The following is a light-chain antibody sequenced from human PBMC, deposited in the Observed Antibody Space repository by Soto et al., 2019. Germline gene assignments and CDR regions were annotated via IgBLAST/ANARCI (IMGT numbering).Light chain of an antibody. CDR3: QQYGSSPIT. CDR1: QSVSSIY. Sequence: EILLTQSPGTLSLSPGERATLSCRASQSVSSIYLAWYQQKPGQAPSLLIYATSSRATGIPDRFSGSGSGTDFSLTISRLEPEDFAVYYCQQYGSSPITLGQGTRLEIK. CDR2: ATS. J-gene: IGKJ5*01. V-gene: IGKV3-20*01.